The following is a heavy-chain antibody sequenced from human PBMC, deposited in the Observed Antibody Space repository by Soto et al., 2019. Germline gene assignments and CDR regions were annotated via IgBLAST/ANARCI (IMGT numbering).Heavy chain of an antibody. CDR1: GYTFTSYG. D-gene: IGHD4-17*01. CDR3: ARGTEDYSDQPLAFDI. J-gene: IGHJ3*02. CDR2: ISAYNGNT. V-gene: IGHV1-18*01. Sequence: QVQLVQSGAEVKKPGASVKVSCKASGYTFTSYGISWVRQAPGQGLEWMGWISAYNGNTNYAQKLQGRITMTTDTSTSTDYMELRSLRSDDTAVYYCARGTEDYSDQPLAFDIWGQGTMVTVSS.